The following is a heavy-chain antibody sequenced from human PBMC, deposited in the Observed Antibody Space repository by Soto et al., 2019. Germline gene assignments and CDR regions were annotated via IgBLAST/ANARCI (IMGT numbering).Heavy chain of an antibody. V-gene: IGHV4-34*01. CDR1: GGSFSGYY. Sequence: SETLSLTCAVYGGSFSGYYWSWIRQPPGKGLEWIGEINHSGSTNYNPSLKSRVTISVDTSKNQFSLKLSSVTAADTAVYYCARGTSPYGVYFRRESYYCYYKAVWGKRTTV. CDR3: ARGTSPYGVYFRRESYYCYYKAV. D-gene: IGHD4-17*01. J-gene: IGHJ6*03. CDR2: INHSGST.